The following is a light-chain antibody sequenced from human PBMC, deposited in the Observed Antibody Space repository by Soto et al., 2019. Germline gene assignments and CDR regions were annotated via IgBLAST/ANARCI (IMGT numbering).Light chain of an antibody. Sequence: QSVLTQPASVSGSPGQSITISCTGTSSDVGSYNLVSWYQQHPGKAPKLMIYEVSKRPSGVSNRFSGSKSGNTASLTISGLQAGDEADYYCCSYAGSSTPLIFGTGTKVTV. CDR1: SSDVGSYNL. CDR2: EVS. CDR3: CSYAGSSTPLI. J-gene: IGLJ1*01. V-gene: IGLV2-23*02.